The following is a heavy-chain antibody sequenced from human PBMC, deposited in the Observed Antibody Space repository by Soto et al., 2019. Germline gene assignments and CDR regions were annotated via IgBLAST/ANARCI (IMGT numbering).Heavy chain of an antibody. CDR3: ARPLSVFSPPVGESYYGMDV. D-gene: IGHD3-16*01. CDR1: GFTFSSYG. V-gene: IGHV3-33*01. Sequence: GGSLRLSCAASGFTFSSYGMHWVRQAPGKGLEWVAVIWYDGSNKYYADSVKGRFTISRDNSKNTLYLQMNSLRAEDTAVYYCARPLSVFSPPVGESYYGMDVWGQGTTVTVSS. J-gene: IGHJ6*02. CDR2: IWYDGSNK.